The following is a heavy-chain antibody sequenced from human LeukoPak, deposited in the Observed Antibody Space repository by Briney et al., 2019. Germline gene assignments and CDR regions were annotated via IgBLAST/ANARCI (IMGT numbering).Heavy chain of an antibody. V-gene: IGHV5-51*01. CDR2: IYPGDSDT. J-gene: IGHJ6*03. CDR3: ARLFSSTSSPYYFYYYYIDV. CDR1: GYSFTSYW. D-gene: IGHD6-6*01. Sequence: RGESLKISCKGSGYSFTSYWIGWVRQMPGKGLEWMGIIYPGDSDTRYSPSFQGLVTISADKSITTAYLQWSSLKASDTATYYCARLFSSTSSPYYFYYYYIDVWGKGTTVIVSS.